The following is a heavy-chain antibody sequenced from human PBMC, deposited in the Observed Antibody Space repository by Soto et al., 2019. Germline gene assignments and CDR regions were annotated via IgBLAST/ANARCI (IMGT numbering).Heavy chain of an antibody. CDR2: INPSGGST. D-gene: IGHD3-10*01. CDR1: GYTFTSYY. V-gene: IGHV1-46*01. J-gene: IGHJ4*02. CDR3: ARDSITMVRGVNSPNYYFDY. Sequence: ASVKVSCKASGYTFTSYYMHWVRQAPGQGLEWMGIINPSGGSTSYAQKFQGRVTMTRDTSTSTVYMELSSLRSEDTAVYYCARDSITMVRGVNSPNYYFDYWGQGTLVTVSS.